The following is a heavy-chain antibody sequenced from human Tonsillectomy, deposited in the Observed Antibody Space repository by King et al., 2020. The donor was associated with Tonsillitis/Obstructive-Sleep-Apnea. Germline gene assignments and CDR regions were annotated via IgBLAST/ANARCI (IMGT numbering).Heavy chain of an antibody. J-gene: IGHJ3*02. CDR3: AKDRGGYCSSTSCLDAFDI. D-gene: IGHD2-2*01. CDR1: GFTFSSYV. Sequence: VQLVESGGGLVQPGGSLRLSCAASGFTFSSYVMSWVRQAPGKGLEWVSAISGSDGSTYYADSVKGRFTISRDNSKNTLYLQMSSLRAEGTAVYYCAKDRGGYCSSTSCLDAFDIWGQGTMVTVSS. V-gene: IGHV3-23*04. CDR2: ISGSDGST.